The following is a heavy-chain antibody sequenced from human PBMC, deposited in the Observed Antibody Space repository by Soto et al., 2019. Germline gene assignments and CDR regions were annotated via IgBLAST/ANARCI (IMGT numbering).Heavy chain of an antibody. CDR1: GYTFTSYG. V-gene: IGHV1-18*01. D-gene: IGHD3-3*01. Sequence: ASVKVSCKASGYTFTSYGISWVRQAPGQGLEWMGWISAYNGNTNYAQKLQGRVTMTTDTSTSTAYMELRSLRSDDTAVYYCARVLRFLEWLLSDYDYYGMDVWGQGTTVTVSS. CDR2: ISAYNGNT. CDR3: ARVLRFLEWLLSDYDYYGMDV. J-gene: IGHJ6*01.